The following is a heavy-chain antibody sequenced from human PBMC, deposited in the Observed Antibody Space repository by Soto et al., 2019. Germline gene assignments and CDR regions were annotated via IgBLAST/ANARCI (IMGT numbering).Heavy chain of an antibody. J-gene: IGHJ5*02. D-gene: IGHD3-3*01. CDR1: GGSISSSSYY. CDR2: IYYSGST. CDR3: ARLKNSVRWHGGWFDP. Sequence: SETLSHTCTVSGGSISSSSYYWGWIRQPPGKGLEWIGSIYYSGSTYYNPSLKSRVTISVDTSKNQFSLKLSSVTAADTAVYYCARLKNSVRWHGGWFDPWGQGTLVTVSS. V-gene: IGHV4-39*01.